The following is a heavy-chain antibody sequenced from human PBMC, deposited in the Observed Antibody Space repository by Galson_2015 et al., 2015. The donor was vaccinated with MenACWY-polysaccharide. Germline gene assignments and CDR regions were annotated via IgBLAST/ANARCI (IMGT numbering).Heavy chain of an antibody. CDR1: GFPFSGSW. J-gene: IGHJ3*01. CDR3: ARARSGCGYFGLYF. D-gene: IGHD5-12*01. CDR2: IKQSGTEK. V-gene: IGHV3-7*01. Sequence: SLRLSCAASGFPFSGSWMTWIHRAPGKGLEWVATIKQSGTEKYYVDSVEGRFTVSRDNAENSLYLQMNSLRAEDTAVYYCARARSGCGYFGLYFWGQGTMVTVAS.